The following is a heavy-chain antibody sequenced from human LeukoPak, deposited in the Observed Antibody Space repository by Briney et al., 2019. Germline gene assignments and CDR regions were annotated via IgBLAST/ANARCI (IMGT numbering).Heavy chain of an antibody. CDR1: GGSVTSYY. CDR3: ATTGATSPSSASWFNIEY. Sequence: SETLSLTCTVSGGSVTSYYCNWVRQPPGRGLEWIAYIYYSGGTNYNPSLESRVTISLDTAKKQFSLKLRSVTAEDTAVYYCATTGATSPSSASWFNIEYWGQGTLVPVSS. CDR2: IYYSGGT. J-gene: IGHJ4*02. V-gene: IGHV4-59*08. D-gene: IGHD6-13*01.